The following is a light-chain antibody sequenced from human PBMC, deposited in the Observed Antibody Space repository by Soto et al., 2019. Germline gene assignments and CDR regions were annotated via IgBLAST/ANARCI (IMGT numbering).Light chain of an antibody. Sequence: QSGLTQPASVSGSPGQSITISCTGTSSDVGSYNLVSWYQHHPGKAPKLMIYEGSKRPSGVSDRFSGSKSGNTASLTISGLQAEDEADYYCCSYADSDTFVFGTGTKV. CDR3: CSYADSDTFV. V-gene: IGLV2-23*01. CDR2: EGS. J-gene: IGLJ1*01. CDR1: SSDVGSYNL.